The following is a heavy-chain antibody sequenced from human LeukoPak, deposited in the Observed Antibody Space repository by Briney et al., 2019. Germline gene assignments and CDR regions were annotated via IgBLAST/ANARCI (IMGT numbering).Heavy chain of an antibody. J-gene: IGHJ4*02. CDR1: GFTFSSTW. V-gene: IGHV3-74*03. Sequence: GGSLRLSCAASGFTFSSTWMHWVRHVPGKERVWVARIESDGRRTTYAESVKGRFTISRDNAKNTLYLEMNSLRVEDTAVYYCARDWYHAIDYWGQGTLVTVSS. D-gene: IGHD2-2*01. CDR3: ARDWYHAIDY. CDR2: IESDGRRT.